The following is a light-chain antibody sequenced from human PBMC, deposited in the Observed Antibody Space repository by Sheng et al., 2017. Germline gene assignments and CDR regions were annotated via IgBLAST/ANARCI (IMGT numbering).Light chain of an antibody. CDR2: GAS. CDR3: QQYGTSPPIT. CDR1: QSVSSSY. V-gene: IGKV3-20*01. Sequence: EIVLTQSPGTLSLSPGERATLSCRASQSVSSSYLAWYQQKPGQAPRLLIYGASTRATGVPARFSGSGSGTDFTLTISRLEPEDFAVYYCQQYGTSPPITFGGGTKVEI. J-gene: IGKJ4*01.